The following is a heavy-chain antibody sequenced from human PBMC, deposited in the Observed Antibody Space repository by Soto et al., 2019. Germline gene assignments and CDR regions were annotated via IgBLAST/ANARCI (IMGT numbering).Heavy chain of an antibody. J-gene: IGHJ6*03. Sequence: PGGSLRLSCAASGFTFSSYWMSWVRQAPGKGLEWVANIKQDGSEKYYVDSVKGRFTISRDNAKNSLYLQMNSLRAEDTAVYYCARTSSSWYREVWFYDYYYYMDVWGKGTTVTVSS. CDR2: IKQDGSEK. V-gene: IGHV3-7*01. D-gene: IGHD6-13*01. CDR3: ARTSSSWYREVWFYDYYYYMDV. CDR1: GFTFSSYW.